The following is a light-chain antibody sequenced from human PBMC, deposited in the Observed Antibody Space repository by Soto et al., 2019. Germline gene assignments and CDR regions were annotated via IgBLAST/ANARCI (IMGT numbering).Light chain of an antibody. Sequence: QSVLTQPRSASGTPGQRVTISCSGSSSNIGSNTVNWYQQLPGTAPKLLIYSNNQRPSGVPDRFSDSKSGISASLAISGLQSEDEADYYCAAWNGSLNGVVFGGGTKLTVL. J-gene: IGLJ2*01. V-gene: IGLV1-44*01. CDR3: AAWNGSLNGVV. CDR2: SNN. CDR1: SSNIGSNT.